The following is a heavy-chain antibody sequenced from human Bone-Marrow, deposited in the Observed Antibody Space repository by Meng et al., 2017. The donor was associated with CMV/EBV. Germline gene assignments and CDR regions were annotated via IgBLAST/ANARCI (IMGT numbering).Heavy chain of an antibody. V-gene: IGHV3-21*01. CDR3: ARERITMVRGANRYFDY. J-gene: IGHJ4*02. CDR1: GFTFSSYS. Sequence: GSLRLSCAASGFTFSSYSMNWVRQAPGKGLEWVSSISSSSSYIYYADSVKGRFTISRDNAKNSLYLQMNSLRAEDTAVYYCARERITMVRGANRYFDYWGQGTLVTVSS. D-gene: IGHD3-10*01. CDR2: ISSSSSYI.